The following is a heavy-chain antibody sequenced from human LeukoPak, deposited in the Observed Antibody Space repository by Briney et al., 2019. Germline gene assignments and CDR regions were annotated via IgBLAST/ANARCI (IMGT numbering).Heavy chain of an antibody. J-gene: IGHJ4*02. Sequence: PSETLSLTCAVHGGSFSGYYWTWIRQPPGKGLEWIGEINHSGRTNYNPSLKSRVTISVDTSKNQFSLKLSSVTAADTAVYYCARGPGLWAQPLPLSYFDYWGQGTLVTVSS. CDR2: INHSGRT. CDR3: ARGPGLWAQPLPLSYFDY. CDR1: GGSFSGYY. D-gene: IGHD1-14*01. V-gene: IGHV4-34*01.